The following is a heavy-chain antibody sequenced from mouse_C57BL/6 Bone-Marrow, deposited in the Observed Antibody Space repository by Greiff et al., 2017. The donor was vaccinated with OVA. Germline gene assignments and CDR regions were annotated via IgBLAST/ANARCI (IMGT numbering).Heavy chain of an antibody. Sequence: VKLMESGAELVKPGASVKLSCKASGYTFTSYWMHWVKQRPGRGLEWIGRIDPNSGGTKYNEKFKSKATLTVDKPSSTAYMQLSSLTSEDSAVYYCARDYGSSSYAMDYWGQGTSVTVSS. D-gene: IGHD1-1*01. CDR1: GYTFTSYW. CDR3: ARDYGSSSYAMDY. V-gene: IGHV1-72*01. CDR2: IDPNSGGT. J-gene: IGHJ4*01.